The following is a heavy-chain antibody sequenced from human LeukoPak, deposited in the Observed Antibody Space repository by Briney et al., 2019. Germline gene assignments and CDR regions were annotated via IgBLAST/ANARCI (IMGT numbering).Heavy chain of an antibody. V-gene: IGHV3-30*18. CDR1: GFTFSSYG. CDR2: ISYDGSNK. Sequence: PGGSLRLSCAASGFTFSSYGMHWVRQAPGKGLEWVAVISYDGSNKYYADSVKGRFTISRDNSKNTLYLQMNSLRAEDTAVYYCAKDEGVGATRARGDYWGQGTLVTVSS. CDR3: AKDEGVGATRARGDY. J-gene: IGHJ4*02. D-gene: IGHD1-26*01.